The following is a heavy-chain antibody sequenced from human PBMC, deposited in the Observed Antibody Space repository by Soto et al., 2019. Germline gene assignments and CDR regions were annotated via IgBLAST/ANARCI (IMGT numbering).Heavy chain of an antibody. Sequence: ASVKVSCKASGYTFTGYYMHWVRQAPGQGLEWMGWINPNSGGANYAQKFQGRVTMTRDTSISTAYMELSRLRSDDTAVYYCARDYAPTVNTPEFWFDPWGQGTLVTVSS. CDR2: INPNSGGA. CDR1: GYTFTGYY. J-gene: IGHJ5*02. D-gene: IGHD4-17*01. CDR3: ARDYAPTVNTPEFWFDP. V-gene: IGHV1-2*02.